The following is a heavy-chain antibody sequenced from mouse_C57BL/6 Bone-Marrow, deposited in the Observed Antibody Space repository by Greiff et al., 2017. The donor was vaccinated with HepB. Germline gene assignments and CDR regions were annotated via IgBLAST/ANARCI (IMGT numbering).Heavy chain of an antibody. CDR2: IYPGDGDT. V-gene: IGHV1-82*01. D-gene: IGHD1-1*01. CDR1: GYAFSSSW. CDR3: ARKTVLEGDY. J-gene: IGHJ2*01. Sequence: LQESGPELVKPGASVKISCKASGYAFSSSWMNWVKQRPGKGLEWIGRIYPGDGDTNYNGKFKGKATLTADKSSSTAYMQLSSLTSEDSAVYFCARKTVLEGDYWGQGTTLTVSS.